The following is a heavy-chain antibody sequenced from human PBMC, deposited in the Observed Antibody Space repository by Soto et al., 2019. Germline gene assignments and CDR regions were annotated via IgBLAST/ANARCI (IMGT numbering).Heavy chain of an antibody. D-gene: IGHD4-17*01. CDR3: ARGPSDHSYGDYAPFDY. CDR1: GGSFSGYY. V-gene: IGHV4-34*01. CDR2: INHSGST. J-gene: IGHJ4*02. Sequence: PSETLSLTCAVYGGSFSGYYWSWIRQPPGKGLEWIGEINHSGSTNYNPSLKSLVTISVDTSKNQFSLKLSSVTAADTAVYYCARGPSDHSYGDYAPFDYWGQGTLVTVSS.